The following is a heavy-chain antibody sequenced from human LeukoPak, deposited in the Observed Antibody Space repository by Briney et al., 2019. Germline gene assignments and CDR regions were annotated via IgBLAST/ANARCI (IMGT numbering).Heavy chain of an antibody. CDR2: IRYDGSNK. V-gene: IGHV3-30*02. CDR1: GFTFSSYG. D-gene: IGHD3-16*01. CDR3: AKDLPLVCY. Sequence: GGSLRLPCAASGFTFSSYGMHWVRQAPGKGLEWVAFIRYDGSNKYYADSVKGRFTISRDNSKNTLYLQMNSLRAEDTAVYYVAKDLPLVCYWGERALVSVSP. J-gene: IGHJ4*02.